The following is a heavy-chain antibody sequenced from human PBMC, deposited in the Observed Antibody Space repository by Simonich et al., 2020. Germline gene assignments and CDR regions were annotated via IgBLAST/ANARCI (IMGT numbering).Heavy chain of an antibody. Sequence: QVQLVQSGAEVKKPWASVKVSCKASGYTFTGYYMHWVRQAPGQGLDWRGGINPNSGGTNYAQKFQGRVTMTRDTSISSAYMELSRLRSDDTAVYYCARGGVQYYYYYMDVWGKGTTVTVSS. J-gene: IGHJ6*03. V-gene: IGHV1-2*02. D-gene: IGHD3-3*01. CDR2: INPNSGGT. CDR3: ARGGVQYYYYYMDV. CDR1: GYTFTGYY.